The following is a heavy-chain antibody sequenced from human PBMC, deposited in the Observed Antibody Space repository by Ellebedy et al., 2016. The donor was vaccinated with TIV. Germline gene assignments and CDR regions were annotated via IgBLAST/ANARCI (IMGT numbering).Heavy chain of an antibody. CDR3: ARPTPRSTWAFYDAFDI. D-gene: IGHD6-13*01. CDR1: GGSISSSSYY. CDR2: IYYSGSA. V-gene: IGHV4-39*01. Sequence: MPSETLSLTCTVSGGSISSSSYYWGWIRQPPGKGLEWIGSIYYSGSAYYNPSLRSRVTISLDTSNNQFSLELTSVTAADTAVYYCARPTPRSTWAFYDAFDIWGQGTMVTVSS. J-gene: IGHJ3*02.